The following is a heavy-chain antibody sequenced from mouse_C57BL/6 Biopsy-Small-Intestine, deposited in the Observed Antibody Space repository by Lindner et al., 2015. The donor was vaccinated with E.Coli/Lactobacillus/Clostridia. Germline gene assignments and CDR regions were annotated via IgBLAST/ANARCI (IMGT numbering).Heavy chain of an antibody. J-gene: IGHJ2*01. CDR1: GYTFTDYT. V-gene: IGHV1-84*01. CDR3: ARGGYYGNRYFDY. CDR2: IYPGSGNT. Sequence: VQLQESGPELVKPGASVKLSCKASGYTFTDYTIHWVKQSPGQGLEWIGWIYPGSGNTKYSDKFKGKATMTADKSSSTAYMQLSSLTSEDSAVYFCARGGYYGNRYFDYWGQGTTLTVSS. D-gene: IGHD2-1*01.